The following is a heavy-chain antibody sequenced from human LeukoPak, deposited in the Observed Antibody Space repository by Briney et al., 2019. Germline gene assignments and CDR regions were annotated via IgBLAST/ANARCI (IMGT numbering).Heavy chain of an antibody. Sequence: GGSLRLPCAASAFTFRSYTMSWVRQAGGKGLEWVSAISGSGGSTYYADSVKGRFTISRDNSKNTLYLQMSSLRAEDTAVYYCAKPKDNSLYCFDYWGQGTLVTVSS. D-gene: IGHD1-20*01. CDR1: AFTFRSYT. J-gene: IGHJ4*02. CDR2: ISGSGGST. CDR3: AKPKDNSLYCFDY. V-gene: IGHV3-23*01.